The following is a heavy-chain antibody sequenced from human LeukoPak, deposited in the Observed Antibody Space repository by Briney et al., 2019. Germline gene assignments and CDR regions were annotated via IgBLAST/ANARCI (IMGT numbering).Heavy chain of an antibody. Sequence: GGSLRLSCAASGFTFSSYAMSWVRQAPGKGLEWVSAISGSGGSTYYADSVTGRFTISGDNSKNTLYLQMNSLRAEDTAVYYCAKSASLEYCSGGSCYFDYWGQGTLVTVSS. CDR3: AKSASLEYCSGGSCYFDY. V-gene: IGHV3-23*01. CDR1: GFTFSSYA. D-gene: IGHD2-15*01. J-gene: IGHJ4*02. CDR2: ISGSGGST.